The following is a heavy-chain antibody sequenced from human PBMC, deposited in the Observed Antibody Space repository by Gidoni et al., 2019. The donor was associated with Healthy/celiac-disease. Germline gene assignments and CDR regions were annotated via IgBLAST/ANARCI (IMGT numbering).Heavy chain of an antibody. V-gene: IGHV4-59*08. Sequence: QVQLQESGPGLVKPSETLSLTCTVSGGSISSYYWSWIRQPPGKGLEWIGYSYYSGSTNYNPSLKSRVTISVDTSKNQFSLKLSSVTAADTAVYYCARHVRVVDTAMVSDAFDIWGQGTMVTVSS. J-gene: IGHJ3*02. D-gene: IGHD5-18*01. CDR1: GGSISSYY. CDR2: SYYSGST. CDR3: ARHVRVVDTAMVSDAFDI.